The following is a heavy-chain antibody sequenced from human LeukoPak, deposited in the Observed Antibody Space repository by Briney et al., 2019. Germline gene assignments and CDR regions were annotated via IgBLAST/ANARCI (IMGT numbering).Heavy chain of an antibody. CDR3: ARDGGAGASLDY. CDR1: GGSLSIHH. J-gene: IGHJ4*02. V-gene: IGHV4-59*11. CDR2: IYYSGST. D-gene: IGHD1-26*01. Sequence: SETLSLTCTVSGGSLSIHHWSWIRQPPGKGLESIGYIYYSGSTNYNPSLKSRVTISVHTSKNQFSLKLSSVTAADTAVYYCARDGGAGASLDYWGQGALVTVSS.